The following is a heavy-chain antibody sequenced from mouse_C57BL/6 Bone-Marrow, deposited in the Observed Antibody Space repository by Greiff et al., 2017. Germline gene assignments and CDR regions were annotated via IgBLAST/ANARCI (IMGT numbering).Heavy chain of an antibody. J-gene: IGHJ4*01. CDR2: ISNLAYSI. D-gene: IGHD2-4*01. Sequence: EVKLEESGGGLVQPGGSLKLSCAASGFTFSDYGMAWVRQAPRKGPEWVAFISNLAYSIYYADTGTGRFTISRENAKNTLYLEMSSLRSEDTAMYYCARHDSFYYYAMDYWGQGTSVTVSS. CDR3: ARHDSFYYYAMDY. CDR1: GFTFSDYG. V-gene: IGHV5-15*04.